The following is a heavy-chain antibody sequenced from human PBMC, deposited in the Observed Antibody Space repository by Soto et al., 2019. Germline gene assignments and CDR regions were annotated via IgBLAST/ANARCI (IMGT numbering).Heavy chain of an antibody. D-gene: IGHD1-26*01. CDR1: EFAFDHYA. Sequence: EVQLLESGGGLIQPGGSLRLSCAASEFAFDHYAMNWVRQAPGKGLEWLSIISDSGGSTYYTDSVKGRFTISRDNSKNTLYLKMNSPREEDAAVFYCAKDLGGGVGAFDIWGQGTMVVVSA. V-gene: IGHV3-23*01. J-gene: IGHJ3*02. CDR3: AKDLGGGVGAFDI. CDR2: ISDSGGST.